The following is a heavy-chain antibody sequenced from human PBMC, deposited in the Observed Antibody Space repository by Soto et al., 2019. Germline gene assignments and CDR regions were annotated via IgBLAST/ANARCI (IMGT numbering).Heavy chain of an antibody. CDR1: GGSISNYY. J-gene: IGHJ4*02. Sequence: PSETLSLTCIVSGGSISNYYWSWIRQSPGKGLEWMGYIFYRGSTEYNPSLRGRVTISLDTSKSQFSLRLSSVTAADTAVYYSARQSDNGYGSYYFDYWGLGTLVIVSS. CDR3: ARQSDNGYGSYYFDY. D-gene: IGHD5-12*01. V-gene: IGHV4-59*08. CDR2: IFYRGST.